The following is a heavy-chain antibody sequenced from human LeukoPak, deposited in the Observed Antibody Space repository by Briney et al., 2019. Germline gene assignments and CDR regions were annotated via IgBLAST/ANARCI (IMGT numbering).Heavy chain of an antibody. J-gene: IGHJ6*03. CDR3: AKAGHYDFWSGYSGYYYYMDV. CDR2: ISGSGGST. Sequence: GGSLRLSCAASGFTLSSYAMSWVRQAPAKGLEWVSAISGSGGSTYYADSVKGRFTISRDNSKNTLYLQMNSLRAEDTAVYYCAKAGHYDFWSGYSGYYYYMDVWGKGTTVTVSS. D-gene: IGHD3-3*01. V-gene: IGHV3-23*01. CDR1: GFTLSSYA.